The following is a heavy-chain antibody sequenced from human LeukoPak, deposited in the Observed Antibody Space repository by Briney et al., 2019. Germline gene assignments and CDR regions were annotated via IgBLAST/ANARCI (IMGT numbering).Heavy chain of an antibody. CDR3: ARSRGYSYGHGNFDY. CDR1: GGTFSSYA. Sequence: SVKVSCKASGGTFSSYAISRVRQAPGQGLEWMGGIIPIFGTANYAQKFQGRVTITTDESTSTAYMELSSLRSEDTAVYYCARSRGYSYGHGNFDYWGQGTLVTVSS. CDR2: IIPIFGTA. D-gene: IGHD5-18*01. J-gene: IGHJ4*02. V-gene: IGHV1-69*05.